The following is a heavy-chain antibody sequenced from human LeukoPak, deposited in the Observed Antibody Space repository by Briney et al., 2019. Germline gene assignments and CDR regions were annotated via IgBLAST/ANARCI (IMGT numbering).Heavy chain of an antibody. CDR2: IKEDGSEK. D-gene: IGHD3-10*01. V-gene: IGHV3-7*01. CDR3: ARSGSDFDY. CDR1: GFSFRTYW. J-gene: IGHJ4*02. Sequence: GGSLRLSCAASGFSFRTYWMSWVRRAPGKGLEWVANIKEDGSEKNYVDSVKGRFTISRDNAKNSLYLQMNSLRAEDTAVYYCARSGSDFDYWGQGTLVTVSS.